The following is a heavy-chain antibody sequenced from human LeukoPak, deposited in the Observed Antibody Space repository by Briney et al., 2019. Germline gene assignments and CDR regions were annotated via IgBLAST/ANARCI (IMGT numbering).Heavy chain of an antibody. J-gene: IGHJ4*02. CDR1: GGSISSYY. D-gene: IGHD2-2*01. CDR2: IYYSGST. Sequence: TSETLSLTCTVSGGSISSYYWSWIRQPPGKGLEWIGSIYYSGSTYYNPSLKSRVTISVDTSKNQFSLKLSSVTAADTAVYYCAREQYQLLPDYWGQGTLVTVSS. V-gene: IGHV4-59*05. CDR3: AREQYQLLPDY.